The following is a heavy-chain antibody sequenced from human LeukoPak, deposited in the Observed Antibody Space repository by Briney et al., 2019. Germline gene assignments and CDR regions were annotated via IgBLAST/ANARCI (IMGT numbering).Heavy chain of an antibody. Sequence: SLRLSCAASGFIFDDYAMHWVRQVPGKGLEWVSSISWSSDYLGYADSVKGRFTISRDNAKNSLYLQMNSLKVEDTAFYYCAKSQFDSSGLHAFDIWGQGTMVTVSS. D-gene: IGHD3-22*01. V-gene: IGHV3-9*01. CDR1: GFIFDDYA. J-gene: IGHJ3*02. CDR3: AKSQFDSSGLHAFDI. CDR2: ISWSSDYL.